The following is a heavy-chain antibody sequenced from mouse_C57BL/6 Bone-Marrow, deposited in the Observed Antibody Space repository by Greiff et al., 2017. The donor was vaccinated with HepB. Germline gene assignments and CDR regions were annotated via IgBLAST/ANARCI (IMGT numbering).Heavy chain of an antibody. CDR1: GYSITSGYY. CDR3: AESYYGSSYGYFDY. V-gene: IGHV3-6*01. D-gene: IGHD1-1*01. CDR2: ISYDGSN. Sequence: ESGPGLVKPSQSLSLTCSVTGYSITSGYYWNWLRQFPGNKLEWMGYISYDGSNNYNPSLKNRISITRDTSKNQFFLKLNSVTTEDTATYYCAESYYGSSYGYFDYWGQGTTLTVSS. J-gene: IGHJ2*01.